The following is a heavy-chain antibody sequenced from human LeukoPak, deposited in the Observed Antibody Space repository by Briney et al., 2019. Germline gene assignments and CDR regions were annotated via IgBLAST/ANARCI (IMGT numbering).Heavy chain of an antibody. CDR1: GGSISNYY. V-gene: IGHV4-4*07. D-gene: IGHD3-10*01. Sequence: SETLSLTCTVSGGSISNYYWNWIRQPAGKGLEWIGRIYTSGSTNYNPSLKNRVTMSIDTSKNQFSLKVISVTAADAAVYYCARDSGTTGEVKFDPWGQGTLVTVSS. J-gene: IGHJ5*02. CDR2: IYTSGST. CDR3: ARDSGTTGEVKFDP.